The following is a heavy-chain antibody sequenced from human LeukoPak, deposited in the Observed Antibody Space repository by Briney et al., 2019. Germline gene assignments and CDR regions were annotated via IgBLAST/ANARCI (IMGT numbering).Heavy chain of an antibody. CDR2: ISGSGGST. CDR1: GFTFSSYA. D-gene: IGHD2-2*01. CDR3: VRGYCSSTSCLSRFADY. V-gene: IGHV3-23*01. J-gene: IGHJ4*02. Sequence: GGSLRLSCAASGFTFSSYAMSWVRQAPGKGLECVSAISGSGGSTYYADSVKGRFTISRDNAENTLFLQMNSLRAEDTAVYFCVRGYCSSTSCLSRFADYWGQGTLVTVSS.